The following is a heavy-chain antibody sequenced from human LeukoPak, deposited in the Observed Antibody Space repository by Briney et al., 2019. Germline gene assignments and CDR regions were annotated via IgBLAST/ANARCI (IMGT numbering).Heavy chain of an antibody. V-gene: IGHV3-23*01. CDR2: ISGSGDNT. Sequence: PGGSLRLSCAASGFTFSLYAISWVRQAPGKGLEWISSISGSGDNTYYAESVKGRFTISRDNSKNTLYLQMNSLRAEDTAVYYCATEEVFGYDSIHWGQGTLVTVSS. D-gene: IGHD3-22*01. J-gene: IGHJ4*02. CDR1: GFTFSLYA. CDR3: ATEEVFGYDSIH.